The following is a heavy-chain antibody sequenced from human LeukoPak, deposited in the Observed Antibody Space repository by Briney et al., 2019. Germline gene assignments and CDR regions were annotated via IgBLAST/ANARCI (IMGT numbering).Heavy chain of an antibody. Sequence: SETLSLTCTVSGGSISSYYWSWIRQPPGKGLEWIGYIYYSGSTNYNPSLKSRVTISADTSKNQFSLKLSSVTAADTAVYYCARDTGWGFDYWGQGTLVTVSS. V-gene: IGHV4-59*01. J-gene: IGHJ4*02. D-gene: IGHD6-19*01. CDR3: ARDTGWGFDY. CDR2: IYYSGST. CDR1: GGSISSYY.